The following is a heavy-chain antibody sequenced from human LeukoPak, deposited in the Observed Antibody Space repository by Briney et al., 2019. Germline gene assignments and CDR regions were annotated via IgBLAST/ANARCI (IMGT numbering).Heavy chain of an antibody. CDR1: GFTFSNAW. CDR2: IKSKTDGGTT. J-gene: IGHJ6*03. V-gene: IGHV3-15*01. Sequence: GGSLRLSCAASGFTFSNAWMSWVRQAPGKGLEWVGRIKSKTDGGTTDYAAPVKGRFTISRDDSKNTLYLQMNSLKTEDTAVYYCTTDSSGWEDYYYYYMDVWGKGTTVTISS. D-gene: IGHD6-19*01. CDR3: TTDSSGWEDYYYYYMDV.